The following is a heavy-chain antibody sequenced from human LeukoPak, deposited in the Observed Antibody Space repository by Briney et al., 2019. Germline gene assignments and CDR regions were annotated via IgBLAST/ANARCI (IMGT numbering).Heavy chain of an antibody. CDR1: GFTFSSYW. CDR3: ARVPSGYYRGGADY. Sequence: GGSLRLSCAVSGFTFSSYWMSWVRQAPGKGLEWVAHIKQDGSEKYYVDSVKGRFTISRDNAKNSLYLQMNSLRAEDTAVYYCARVPSGYYRGGADYWGQGTLVTVSS. D-gene: IGHD3-3*01. V-gene: IGHV3-7*01. CDR2: IKQDGSEK. J-gene: IGHJ4*02.